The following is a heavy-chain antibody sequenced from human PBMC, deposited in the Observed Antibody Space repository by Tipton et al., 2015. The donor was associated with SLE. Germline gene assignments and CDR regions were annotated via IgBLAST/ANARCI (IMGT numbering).Heavy chain of an antibody. Sequence: TLSLTCTVSGGSINSYYWSWIRQPPGKGLEWIGYIYYSGSTNYNPSLKSRVTISVDTSKNQFSLKLSSVTAADTAVYYCARRLDYYGSGGMDVWGQGTTVTVSS. CDR3: ARRLDYYGSGGMDV. D-gene: IGHD3-10*01. CDR2: IYYSGST. J-gene: IGHJ6*02. V-gene: IGHV4-59*08. CDR1: GGSINSYY.